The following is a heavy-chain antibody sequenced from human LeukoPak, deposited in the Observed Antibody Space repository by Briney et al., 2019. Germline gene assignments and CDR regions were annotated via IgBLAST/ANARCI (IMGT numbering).Heavy chain of an antibody. CDR1: GYTLTELS. CDR2: FDPEDGET. D-gene: IGHD2-2*01. J-gene: IGHJ4*02. Sequence: GASVKVSCKVSGYTLTELSMHWARQAPGKGLEWMGGFDPEDGETIYAQKFQGRVTMTEDTSTDTAYMELSSLRSEDTAVYYCATVASSRTTEVVPAAMYYYWGQGTLVTVSS. CDR3: ATVASSRTTEVVPAAMYYY. V-gene: IGHV1-24*01.